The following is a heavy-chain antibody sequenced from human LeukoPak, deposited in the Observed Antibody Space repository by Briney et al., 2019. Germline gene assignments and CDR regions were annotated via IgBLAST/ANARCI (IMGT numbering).Heavy chain of an antibody. V-gene: IGHV4-61*02. CDR2: IYTSGST. D-gene: IGHD2-15*01. CDR1: GGSISSGSYY. Sequence: PSETLSLTCTVSGGSISSGSYYWSWIRQPAGKGLEWIGRIYTSGSTNYNPSLKSRVTISVDTSKNQFSLKLSSVTAADTAVYYCARGHLGYCSGGSCNGDFDYWGQGTLVTVSS. J-gene: IGHJ4*02. CDR3: ARGHLGYCSGGSCNGDFDY.